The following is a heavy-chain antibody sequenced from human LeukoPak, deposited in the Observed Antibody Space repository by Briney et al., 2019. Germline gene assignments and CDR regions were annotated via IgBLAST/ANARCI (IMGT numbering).Heavy chain of an antibody. CDR1: GYSISSGYY. CDR2: IYHSGST. D-gene: IGHD3-22*01. CDR3: ARLLPYYYYMDV. V-gene: IGHV4-38-2*01. J-gene: IGHJ6*03. Sequence: PSETLSLTCAVSGYSISSGYYWGWIRQPPGKGLEWIGGIYHSGSTYYNPSLKSRVTISVDTSKNQFSLKLSSVTAADTAVYYCARLLPYYYYMDVWGKGTTVTVSS.